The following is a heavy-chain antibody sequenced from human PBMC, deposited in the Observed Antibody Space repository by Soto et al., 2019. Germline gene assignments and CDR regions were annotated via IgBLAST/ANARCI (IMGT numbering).Heavy chain of an antibody. CDR1: GFTFSSYW. CDR3: ASRSFLDAWYFDL. V-gene: IGHV3-7*01. J-gene: IGHJ2*01. CDR2: IKQDGSEK. Sequence: PGGSLRLSCASSGFTFSSYWMSWVRQAPGKGLEWVANIKQDGSEKYYVDSVKGRFTISRDNAKISLYLQMNSLRAEDTAVYYCASRSFLDAWYFDLWGRGTLVTVSS.